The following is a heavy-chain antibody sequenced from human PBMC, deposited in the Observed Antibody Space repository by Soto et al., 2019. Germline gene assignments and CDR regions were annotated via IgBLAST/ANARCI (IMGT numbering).Heavy chain of an antibody. Sequence: QVQLVQSGAEVKKPGASVKVSCKPSGYTFTNYGINWVRQARGQGLEWMGWISTYNGNTHYAQNLQGRVIMTTDTSTSTAYMELRSLRSDATAVYYCARDDSSSLEEPFDYWGPGTLVTVSS. D-gene: IGHD6-13*01. CDR3: ARDDSSSLEEPFDY. V-gene: IGHV1-18*01. CDR2: ISTYNGNT. J-gene: IGHJ4*02. CDR1: GYTFTNYG.